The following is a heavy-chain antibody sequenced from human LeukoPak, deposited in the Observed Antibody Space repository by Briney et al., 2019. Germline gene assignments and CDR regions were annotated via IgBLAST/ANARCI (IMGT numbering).Heavy chain of an antibody. CDR2: IYYSGST. CDR1: GGSIDNHY. V-gene: IGHV4-59*11. Sequence: ASETLSLTCSVSGGSIDNHYWTWIRRPPGKGLEWIGHIYYSGSTTYNPSLKSRVTISVDTSKNQFSLKLSSVTPADTAAYYCARDLGYFGSGSYLGWFDPWGQGTRVTVSS. J-gene: IGHJ5*02. D-gene: IGHD3-10*01. CDR3: ARDLGYFGSGSYLGWFDP.